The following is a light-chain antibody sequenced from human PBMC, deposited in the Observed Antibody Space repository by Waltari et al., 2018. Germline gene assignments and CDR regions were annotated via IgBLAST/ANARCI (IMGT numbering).Light chain of an antibody. CDR1: QSVSSN. CDR2: GAS. V-gene: IGKV3-15*01. Sequence: EIVMTQSPATLSVAPGERATLAGRASQSVSSNLAWYQQKPGQAPRLLIYGASTRATGIPARFSGSGSGTEFTLTISSLQSEDFAVYYCQQYNNWPVYTFGQGTKLEIK. J-gene: IGKJ2*01. CDR3: QQYNNWPVYT.